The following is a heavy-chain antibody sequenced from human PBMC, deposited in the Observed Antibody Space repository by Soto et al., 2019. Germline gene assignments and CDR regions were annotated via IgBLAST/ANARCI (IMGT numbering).Heavy chain of an antibody. CDR2: ISGSGGST. D-gene: IGHD2-2*01. V-gene: IGHV3-23*01. CDR1: AFTFSSYA. J-gene: IGHJ4*02. CDR3: AKDLTVSYRLPPLVVVPAADEY. Sequence: PGGSLRLSCAASAFTFSSYAMSWVRQAPGKGLEWVSAISGSGGSTYYADSVKGRFTISRDNSKNTLYLQMNSLRAEDTAVYYCAKDLTVSYRLPPLVVVPAADEYWGQGTLVTVSP.